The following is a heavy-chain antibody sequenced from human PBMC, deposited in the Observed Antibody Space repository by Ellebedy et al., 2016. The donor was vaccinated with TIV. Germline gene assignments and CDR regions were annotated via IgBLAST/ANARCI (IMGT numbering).Heavy chain of an antibody. CDR3: ARGGWGGRLGESFLDY. V-gene: IGHV1-18*01. Sequence: AASVKVSCKASGYTFTNYGINWVRQAPGQGLEWMGWISTDHGDTYSAQKVQGRVTMTTDTSTSTAYMELRNLRSDDAAVYFCARGGWGGRLGESFLDYWGQGTLVTVSS. CDR2: ISTDHGDT. D-gene: IGHD3-16*01. CDR1: GYTFTNYG. J-gene: IGHJ4*02.